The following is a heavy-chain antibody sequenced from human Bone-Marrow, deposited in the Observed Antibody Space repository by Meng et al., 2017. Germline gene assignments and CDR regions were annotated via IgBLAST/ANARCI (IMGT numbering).Heavy chain of an antibody. CDR2: ISSSGNYK. V-gene: IGHV3-21*01. D-gene: IGHD2-8*01. CDR1: GFTLSSHS. J-gene: IGHJ6*02. CDR3: AGEGYWSNGGCYGVRYFYGMDV. Sequence: GESLKISCAASGFTLSSHSMNWVRLAPGKGLEWVSSISSSGNYKYYADSVKGRFRISRDNASNSLYLQMDSLRAEDTAVYYCAGEGYWSNGGCYGVRYFYGMDVWGQGTTVTVSS.